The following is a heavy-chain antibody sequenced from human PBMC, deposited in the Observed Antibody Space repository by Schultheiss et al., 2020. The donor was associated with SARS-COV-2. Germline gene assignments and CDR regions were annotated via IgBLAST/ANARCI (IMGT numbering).Heavy chain of an antibody. CDR1: GFTFSSYA. D-gene: IGHD2-2*01. Sequence: GGSLRLSCAASGFTFSSYAMSWVRQAPGKGLEWVAVISYDGSNKYYADSVKGRFTISRDNSKNTLYLQMNSLRAEDTAVYYCAKRAAEYQLLYVDYWGQGTLVTVSS. CDR3: AKRAAEYQLLYVDY. CDR2: ISYDGSNK. V-gene: IGHV3-30*07. J-gene: IGHJ4*02.